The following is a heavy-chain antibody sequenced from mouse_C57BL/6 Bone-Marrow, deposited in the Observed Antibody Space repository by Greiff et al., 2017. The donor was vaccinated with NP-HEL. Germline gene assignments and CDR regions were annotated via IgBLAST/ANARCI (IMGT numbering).Heavy chain of an antibody. CDR3: AREGIPYYYAMDY. J-gene: IGHJ4*01. V-gene: IGHV1-80*01. CDR1: GYAFSSYW. D-gene: IGHD5-1-1*01. CDR2: IYPGDGDT. Sequence: LQQSGASVKISCKASGYAFSSYWMNWVKQRPGKGLEWIGQIYPGDGDTNYNGKFKGKATLTADKSSSTAYMQLSSLTSEDSAVYFCAREGIPYYYAMDYWGQGTAVTVSS.